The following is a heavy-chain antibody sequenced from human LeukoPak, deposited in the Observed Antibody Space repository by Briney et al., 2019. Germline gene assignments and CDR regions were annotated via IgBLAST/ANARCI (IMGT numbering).Heavy chain of an antibody. CDR3: ARTGGQLWFPPYYYYYYMDV. J-gene: IGHJ6*03. Sequence: EASVKVSCKASGGTFSSYAISWVRQAPGQGLEWMGGIIPIFGTANYAQKFQGRVTITTDESTSTAYMELSSLRSEDTAVYYCARTGGQLWFPPYYYYYYMDVWGKGTTVTVSS. CDR1: GGTFSSYA. V-gene: IGHV1-69*05. D-gene: IGHD5-18*01. CDR2: IIPIFGTA.